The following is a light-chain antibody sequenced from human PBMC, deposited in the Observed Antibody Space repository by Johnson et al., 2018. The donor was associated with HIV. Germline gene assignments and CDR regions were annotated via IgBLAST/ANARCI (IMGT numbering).Light chain of an antibody. CDR3: GTWDLSLNAYV. J-gene: IGLJ1*01. CDR2: DNN. CDR1: SSNIGNNY. V-gene: IGLV1-51*01. Sequence: QSVLTQPPSVSAAPGQKVTISCSGSSSNIGNNYVSWYQQLPGTAPKLLIYDNNKRPSGISDRFSASKSGTSATLGLTGLQTGDEADYFCGTWDLSLNAYVFGPGTKVTVL.